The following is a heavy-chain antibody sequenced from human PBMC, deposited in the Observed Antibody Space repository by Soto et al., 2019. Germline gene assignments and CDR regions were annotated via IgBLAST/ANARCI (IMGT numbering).Heavy chain of an antibody. Sequence: SETLSLTCTVSGDSISSGAYYWSWIRQHPGKGLEWIGYIYYRGSTYYNPSLKSRVTISVDTSKNQFSLKLSSVTAADTAVYYCATTGSGVAWRWFDPWGQGTRVTVSS. D-gene: IGHD2-15*01. J-gene: IGHJ5*02. CDR1: GDSISSGAYY. V-gene: IGHV4-31*03. CDR2: IYYRGST. CDR3: ATTGSGVAWRWFDP.